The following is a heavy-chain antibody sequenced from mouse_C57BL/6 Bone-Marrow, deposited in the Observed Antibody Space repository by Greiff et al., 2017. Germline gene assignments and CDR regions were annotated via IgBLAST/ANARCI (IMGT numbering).Heavy chain of an antibody. CDR3: APLTGTYAMDY. CDR2: ISRGSSTI. Sequence: EVMLVESGGGLVKPGGSLKLSCAASGFTFSDYGMHWVRQAPEKGLEWVAYISRGSSTIYYADTVKGRFTISRDNAKNTPFLQMTSLRSVDTAMYYCAPLTGTYAMDYWGQGTSVTVSS. V-gene: IGHV5-17*01. D-gene: IGHD4-1*01. J-gene: IGHJ4*01. CDR1: GFTFSDYG.